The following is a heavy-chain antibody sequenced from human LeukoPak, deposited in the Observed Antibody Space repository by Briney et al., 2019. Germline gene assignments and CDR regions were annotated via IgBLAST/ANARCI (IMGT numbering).Heavy chain of an antibody. CDR1: GFTFSSYA. CDR2: ISDSGGST. D-gene: IGHD4-17*01. Sequence: GGSLRLSCAASGFTFSSYAMSWVRQAPGKGLEWVSDISDSGGSTYYADSVKGRFTISRDNSKNTLYLQMNSLRAEDTAVYYCAKSYGDYGKHWGQGTLVTVSS. V-gene: IGHV3-23*01. J-gene: IGHJ4*02. CDR3: AKSYGDYGKH.